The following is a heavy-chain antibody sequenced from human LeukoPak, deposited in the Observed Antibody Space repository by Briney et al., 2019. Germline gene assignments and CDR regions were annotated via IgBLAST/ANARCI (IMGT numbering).Heavy chain of an antibody. V-gene: IGHV1-18*01. CDR3: ARDGVSDSYGPTFFDY. D-gene: IGHD5-18*01. J-gene: IGHJ4*02. Sequence: GASVKVSCKASGYTVTRYGISGVRQAPGQGLEWMGWISAYNGNTNYAQKLQGRVTMTTDTSTSTAYMELRSLISDDTAVYYCARDGVSDSYGPTFFDYWGQGILVTVSS. CDR2: ISAYNGNT. CDR1: GYTVTRYG.